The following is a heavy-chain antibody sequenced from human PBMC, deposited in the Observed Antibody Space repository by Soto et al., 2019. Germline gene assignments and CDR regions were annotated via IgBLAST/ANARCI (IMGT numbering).Heavy chain of an antibody. CDR1: GGTFSSYA. CDR3: ASNGWELLFYYYGMDV. J-gene: IGHJ6*02. CDR2: IIPIFGTA. D-gene: IGHD1-26*01. V-gene: IGHV1-69*13. Sequence: SVRVSCKASGGTFSSYAISWVRQAPGQGLEWMGGIIPIFGTANYAQKFQGRVTITADESTSTAYMELSSLRSEDTAVYYCASNGWELLFYYYGMDVWGQGTTVTVSS.